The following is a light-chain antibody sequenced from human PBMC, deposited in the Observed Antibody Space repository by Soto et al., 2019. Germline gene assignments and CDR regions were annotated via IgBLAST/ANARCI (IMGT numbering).Light chain of an antibody. V-gene: IGKV1-9*01. CDR3: QQLNSYRT. J-gene: IGKJ1*01. CDR2: AAS. Sequence: DIPLTQSPSFLSASVGDRVTITCRASQGISSYLAWYQQKPGKAPKVLIYAASTLQSGVPSRFSGSGSGTEFTLTISSLQPEDFATYYCQQLNSYRTFGQGTKVEIK. CDR1: QGISSY.